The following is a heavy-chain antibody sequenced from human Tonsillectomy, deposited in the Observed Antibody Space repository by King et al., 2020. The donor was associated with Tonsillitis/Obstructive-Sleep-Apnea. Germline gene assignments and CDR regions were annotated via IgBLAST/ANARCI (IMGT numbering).Heavy chain of an antibody. CDR1: GYTFTDYY. CDR2: INPNSGGT. J-gene: IGHJ4*02. D-gene: IGHD5-18*01. V-gene: IGHV1-2*02. CDR3: ARGPRGYSYGSVDY. Sequence: IQLVQSGAEVKKPGASVKVSCKASGYTFTDYYMHWVRQAPGQGLEWMGWINPNSGGTDSAQKFRGRVTMTRDTSISTAYMELRSLTSDDTAVYYCARGPRGYSYGSVDYWGQGTLVTVSS.